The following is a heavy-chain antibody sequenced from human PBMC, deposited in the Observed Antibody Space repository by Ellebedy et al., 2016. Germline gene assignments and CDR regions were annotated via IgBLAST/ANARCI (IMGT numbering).Heavy chain of an antibody. CDR1: GFTFSDYY. CDR2: ISTFSTYT. CDR3: ARALMVRGGLYNYYGVDV. J-gene: IGHJ6*02. V-gene: IGHV3-11*05. Sequence: GGSLRLXCAASGFTFSDYYMSWIRQAPGKRLEYVSYISTFSTYTNYADSVKGRFTISRDNADNSLYLQMNSLRADDTAVYYCARALMVRGGLYNYYGVDVWGQGTTVTVSS. D-gene: IGHD3-10*01.